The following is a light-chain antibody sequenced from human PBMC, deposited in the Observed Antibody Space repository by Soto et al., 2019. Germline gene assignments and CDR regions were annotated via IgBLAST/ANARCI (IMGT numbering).Light chain of an antibody. J-gene: IGKJ1*01. CDR3: QQYGSSPT. V-gene: IGKV3-20*01. CDR2: GAS. CDR1: QSVSSSY. Sequence: EIVLTQSRGTQSLSPGDRATLSCTASQSVSSSYLAWYQQKPGQAPXLLIYGASSRATGIPDRFSGGGSGTDFTLTISRLEPEDFAVYYCQQYGSSPTFGQGTKVDIK.